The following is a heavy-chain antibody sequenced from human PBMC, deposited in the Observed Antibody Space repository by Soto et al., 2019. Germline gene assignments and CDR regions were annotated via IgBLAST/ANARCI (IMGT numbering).Heavy chain of an antibody. D-gene: IGHD3-3*01. CDR1: VGTFSSYA. V-gene: IGHV1-69*13. Sequence: SVTVSCKASVGTFSSYAISWVRQAPGQGLEWMGGIIPIFGTANYAQKFQGRVTITADESTSTAYMELSSLRSEDTAVYYCASSRSTYDFWSGYYAYYGMDVWGQGTTVTVSS. CDR2: IIPIFGTA. J-gene: IGHJ6*02. CDR3: ASSRSTYDFWSGYYAYYGMDV.